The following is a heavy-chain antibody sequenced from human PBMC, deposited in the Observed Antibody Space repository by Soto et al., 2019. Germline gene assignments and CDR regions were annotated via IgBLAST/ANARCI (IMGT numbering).Heavy chain of an antibody. V-gene: IGHV4-30-2*01. Sequence: QLQLQESGSGLVKPSQTLSLTCAVSGGSISSGGYPWSWIRQPPGQGLEWIGYIYHSGSTYYNPSLKSRATISVDTSQILFSLNLSSVTVADTAVYYCARAHDVDYGYGMDVWGQGTTVTVSS. D-gene: IGHD1-1*01. J-gene: IGHJ6*02. CDR2: IYHSGST. CDR3: ARAHDVDYGYGMDV. CDR1: GGSISSGGYP.